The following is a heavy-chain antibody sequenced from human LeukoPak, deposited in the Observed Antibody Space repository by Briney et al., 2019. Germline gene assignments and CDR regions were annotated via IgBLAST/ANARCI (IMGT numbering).Heavy chain of an antibody. CDR3: AREGTHREMYFDY. CDR1: GFTFSSYG. J-gene: IGHJ4*02. V-gene: IGHV3-23*01. CDR2: ISGSGGST. Sequence: TGGSLRLSCAASGFTFSSYGMSWVRQAPGKGLEWVSAISGSGGSTYYADSVKGRFTISRDNAKNSLYLQMNNLRGEDTAVYYCAREGTHREMYFDYWGQGALVTVSS. D-gene: IGHD5-24*01.